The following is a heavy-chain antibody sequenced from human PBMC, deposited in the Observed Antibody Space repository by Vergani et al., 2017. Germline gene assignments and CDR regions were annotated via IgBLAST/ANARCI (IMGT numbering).Heavy chain of an antibody. D-gene: IGHD5-12*01. CDR2: IYSTGST. CDR1: GDSISSGVYY. J-gene: IGHJ4*02. V-gene: IGHV4-31*03. Sequence: QVQLQESGPGLVKPSQTLSLTCSVSGDSISSGVYYWNWIRQHPGKGLEWIGYIYSTGSTHHNPSLRRRINMSVDTAKNQFSLTLNSWTAADTAMHYCAGMGGYDEGDAFRIGYFDSWGPGILVTVSS. CDR3: AGMGGYDEGDAFRIGYFDS.